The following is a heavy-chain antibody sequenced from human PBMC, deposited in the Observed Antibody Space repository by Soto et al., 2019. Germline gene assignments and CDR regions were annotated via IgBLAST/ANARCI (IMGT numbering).Heavy chain of an antibody. D-gene: IGHD4-17*01. J-gene: IGHJ5*02. CDR2: IYYSGST. V-gene: IGHV4-30-4*01. CDR1: GGSISSGDYY. CDR3: ARAKGLLTVTTSWFDP. Sequence: QVQLQESGPGLVKPSQTLSLTCTVSGGSISSGDYYWSWIRQPPGKGLEWIGYIYYSGSTYQNPSLXSXVXIXXDTSKNQFSLKLSSVTAADTAVYYCARAKGLLTVTTSWFDPWGQGTLVTVSS.